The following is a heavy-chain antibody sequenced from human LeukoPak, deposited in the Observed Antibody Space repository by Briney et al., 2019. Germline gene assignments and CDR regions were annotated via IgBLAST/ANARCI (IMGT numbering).Heavy chain of an antibody. CDR2: IIPIFSTA. CDR3: ARLHVEQQLVPTESDY. CDR1: AGAFSSYA. V-gene: IGHV1-69*05. Sequence: SVKVSCKASAGAFSSYAISWVRQAHGQGMEWMGRIIPIFSTANYAQKFQGRVTITTDGSTTTAYMELSSLRSEDTAVYYCARLHVEQQLVPTESDYWGQGTLVTVSS. D-gene: IGHD6-13*01. J-gene: IGHJ4*02.